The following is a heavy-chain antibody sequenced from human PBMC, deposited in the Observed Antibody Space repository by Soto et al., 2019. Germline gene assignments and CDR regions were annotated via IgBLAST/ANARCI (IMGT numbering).Heavy chain of an antibody. J-gene: IGHJ4*02. CDR1: GYTFTSYG. Sequence: ASVKVSCKASGYTFTSYGISWLRQAPGQGLEWMGWISAYNGNTNYAQKLQGRVTMTTDTSTSTAYMELRSLRSDDTAVYYCARDSAAAGPFEYWGQGTLVTVSS. V-gene: IGHV1-18*01. D-gene: IGHD6-13*01. CDR2: ISAYNGNT. CDR3: ARDSAAAGPFEY.